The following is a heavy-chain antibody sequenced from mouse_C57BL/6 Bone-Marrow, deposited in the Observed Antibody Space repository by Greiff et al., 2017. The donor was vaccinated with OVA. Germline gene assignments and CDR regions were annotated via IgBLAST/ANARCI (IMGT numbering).Heavy chain of an antibody. D-gene: IGHD1-1*01. V-gene: IGHV1-15*01. Sequence: VKLVESGAELVRPGASVTLSCKASGYTFTDYEMHWVKQTPVHGLEWIGAIDPETGGTAYNQKFKGKAILTADKSSSTAYMELRSLTSEDSAVYYCTENYGSSLYAMDYWGQGTSVTVSS. J-gene: IGHJ4*01. CDR2: IDPETGGT. CDR1: GYTFTDYE. CDR3: TENYGSSLYAMDY.